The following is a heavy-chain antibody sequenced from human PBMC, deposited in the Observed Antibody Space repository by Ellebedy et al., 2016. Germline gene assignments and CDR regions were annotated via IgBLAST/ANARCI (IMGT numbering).Heavy chain of an antibody. Sequence: ASVKVSCKGSGNIFTNYSITWVRQMPGKGLEWMGRIDPRDSYTNYSPSFHGHVTMSTDKSINTAYLQWGSLKASDTAMYYCARQQVGTPLPPDYWGQGTLVTVSS. V-gene: IGHV5-10-1*01. D-gene: IGHD4-23*01. CDR2: IDPRDSYT. J-gene: IGHJ4*02. CDR3: ARQQVGTPLPPDY. CDR1: GNIFTNYS.